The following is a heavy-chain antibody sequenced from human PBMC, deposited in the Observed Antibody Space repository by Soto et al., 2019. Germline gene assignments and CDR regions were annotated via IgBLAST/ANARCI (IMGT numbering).Heavy chain of an antibody. CDR3: ARGASFGVRYSYYGMHA. CDR1: GGSFSGCY. Sequence: PWETLSLTCAVYGGSFSGCYWSWIRQPPGKGLEWIGEINHSGSTNYNPSLKSRVTISVDTSKNQFSLKLRSVTAADTAVYYCARGASFGVRYSYYGMHAWGPGTTVT. D-gene: IGHD3-3*01. J-gene: IGHJ6*02. V-gene: IGHV4-34*01. CDR2: INHSGST.